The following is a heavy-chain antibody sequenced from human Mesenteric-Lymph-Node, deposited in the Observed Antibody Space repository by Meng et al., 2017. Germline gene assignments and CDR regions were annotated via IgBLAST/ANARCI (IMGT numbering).Heavy chain of an antibody. CDR3: ARDWGDVRGGFDF. J-gene: IGHJ4*02. Sequence: GQPQQSGPGLVNPSQTPSRTCAISGDSFSSNSAAWNWIRQSPSRGLEWLGRTYYRSKWYNDYAVSVKSRITINPDTSKNQFSLQLNSVTPEDTAIYYCARDWGDVRGGFDFWGQGTLVTVSS. CDR1: GDSFSSNSAA. CDR2: TYYRSKWYN. V-gene: IGHV6-1*01. D-gene: IGHD3-10*02.